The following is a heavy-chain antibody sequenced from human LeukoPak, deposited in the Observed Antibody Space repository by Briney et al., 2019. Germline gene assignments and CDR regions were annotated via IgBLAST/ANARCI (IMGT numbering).Heavy chain of an antibody. CDR3: ARDHRIAVAGTCGY. J-gene: IGHJ4*02. Sequence: GISWVXQAXXXXLXWXGXISAYNGNTNYAQKLQGRVTMTTDTSTSTAYMELRSLRSDDTAVYYCARDHRIAVAGTCGYWGQGTLVTVSS. CDR2: ISAYNGNT. CDR1: G. D-gene: IGHD6-19*01. V-gene: IGHV1-18*01.